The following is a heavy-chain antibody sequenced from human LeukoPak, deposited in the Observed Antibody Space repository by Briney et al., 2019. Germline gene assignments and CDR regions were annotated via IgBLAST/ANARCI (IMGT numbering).Heavy chain of an antibody. CDR1: GFTFSNYA. CDR3: ARVSAWFGELPDS. CDR2: VSYDGSDK. Sequence: QPGGSLRLSCAASGFTFSNYAMHWVRQAPGKGLEWVAVVSYDGSDKYYADSVKGRFTISRDNSKNTLYLQMNSLRAEDTAVYYCARVSAWFGELPDSWGQGTLVTVSS. J-gene: IGHJ4*02. D-gene: IGHD3-10*01. V-gene: IGHV3-30*14.